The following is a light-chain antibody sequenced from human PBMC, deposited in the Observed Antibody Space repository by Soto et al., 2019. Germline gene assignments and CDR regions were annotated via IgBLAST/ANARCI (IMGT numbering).Light chain of an antibody. J-gene: IGKJ4*01. V-gene: IGKV2D-29*01. CDR3: MQSLHLPLT. Sequence: DIVMTQTPLSLSVTPGQPASISCKSSQSLLDSDGKTFLYWYVKRPGLPPQLLIYEVSNRFAGVPDRFSGSGSETEFTLKISRVEAEDFAVYYCMQSLHLPLTFGGGTRVEMK. CDR2: EVS. CDR1: QSLLDSDGKTF.